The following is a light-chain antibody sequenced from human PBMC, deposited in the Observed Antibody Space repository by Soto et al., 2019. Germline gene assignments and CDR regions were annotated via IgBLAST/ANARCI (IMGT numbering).Light chain of an antibody. CDR1: QGIRSH. J-gene: IGKJ4*01. CDR3: QKYNSAPPT. Sequence: DIQMTQSPSSLSASAGDRVTITCRASQGIRSHLAWYQQKPGKVPKLLIYDASTLKSGVPSRFSGSGSGTDFTLTISSLQPGDVATYYCQKYNSAPPTFGGGTKVEIK. CDR2: DAS. V-gene: IGKV1-27*01.